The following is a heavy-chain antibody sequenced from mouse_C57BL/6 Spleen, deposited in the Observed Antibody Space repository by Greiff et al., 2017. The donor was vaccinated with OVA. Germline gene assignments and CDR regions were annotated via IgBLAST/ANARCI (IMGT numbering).Heavy chain of an antibody. V-gene: IGHV14-2*01. Sequence: EVKLMESGAELVKPGASVKLSCTASGFNIKDYYMHWVKQRTEQGLEWIGRIDPEDGDTKYAPKFQGKATITADTSSNTAYLQLSSLTSEDTAVYYCARRGITTVVAFDYWGQGTTLTVSS. CDR3: ARRGITTVVAFDY. D-gene: IGHD1-1*01. J-gene: IGHJ2*01. CDR2: IDPEDGDT. CDR1: GFNIKDYY.